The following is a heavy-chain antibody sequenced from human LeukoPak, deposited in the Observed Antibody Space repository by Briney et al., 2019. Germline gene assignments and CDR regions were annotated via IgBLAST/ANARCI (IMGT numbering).Heavy chain of an antibody. Sequence: GGSLRLSCVGSGFTFSSYAMSWVRQGPGKGLEWVAATSSSDPGTYHADSVRGRFTISRDNSKNTLYLQMNRLRVEDAAVYYCARAPVTSCRGAFCYPFDYWGQGTLVTVSS. J-gene: IGHJ4*02. CDR2: TSSSDPGT. V-gene: IGHV3-23*01. CDR1: GFTFSSYA. CDR3: ARAPVTSCRGAFCYPFDY. D-gene: IGHD2-15*01.